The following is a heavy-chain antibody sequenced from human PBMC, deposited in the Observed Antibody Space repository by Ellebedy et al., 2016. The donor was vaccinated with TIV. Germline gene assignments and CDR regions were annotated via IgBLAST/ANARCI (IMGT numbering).Heavy chain of an antibody. D-gene: IGHD4-17*01. CDR2: IESEADDGTT. CDR1: GFSLSNAW. J-gene: IGHJ4*02. V-gene: IGHV3-15*07. CDR3: TTENGLRDF. Sequence: GESLKISCAASGFSLSNAWMNWVRQTPGKGREGVGRIESEADDGTTVYTAHVRGRFTISRDDSRNTLYLQMNSLETEDTAVYYCTTENGLRDFWGQGTLVTVSS.